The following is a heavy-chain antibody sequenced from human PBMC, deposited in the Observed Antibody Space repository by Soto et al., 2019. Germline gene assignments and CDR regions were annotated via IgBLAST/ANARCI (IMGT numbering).Heavy chain of an antibody. Sequence: ASVKVSCKASGYTFTSYGISWVRQAPGQGLEWMGWISAYNGNTNYAQKLQGRVTMTTDTSTSTAYMELRSLRSDDTAVYYCARDRGYCSGGSCEDWFDPWGQGTLVTVSS. CDR2: ISAYNGNT. V-gene: IGHV1-18*04. CDR1: GYTFTSYG. D-gene: IGHD2-15*01. J-gene: IGHJ5*02. CDR3: ARDRGYCSGGSCEDWFDP.